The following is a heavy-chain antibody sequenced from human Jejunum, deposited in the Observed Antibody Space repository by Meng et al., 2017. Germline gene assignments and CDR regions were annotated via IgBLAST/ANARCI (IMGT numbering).Heavy chain of an antibody. CDR1: GGSISTDSGSYY. CDR3: ARETVLTYFDWITNDVFDI. D-gene: IGHD3-9*01. CDR2: ISASGNT. V-gene: IGHV4-61*02. J-gene: IGHJ3*02. Sequence: SETLSLTCTVSGGSISTDSGSYYWTWIRQPAGKGLEWIGRISASGNTDYNHSLKSRVTISEDTSKRQFSLRLSAVTAADTAVYYCARETVLTYFDWITNDVFDIWGQGTKVTVSS.